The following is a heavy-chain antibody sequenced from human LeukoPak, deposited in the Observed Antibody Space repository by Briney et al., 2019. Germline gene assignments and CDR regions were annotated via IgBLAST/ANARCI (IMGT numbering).Heavy chain of an antibody. CDR1: GFTASSNY. CDR2: IYSGSSA. J-gene: IGHJ4*02. CDR3: ARERRDIVVVPADY. V-gene: IGHV3-53*05. Sequence: PGGSLRLSCAASGFTASSNYMSWVRQAPGKGLEWVSVIYSGSSADYADFVKGRFTISRDNSKNTLYLQMNSLRAEDTAVYYCARERRDIVVVPADYWGQGTLVTVSS. D-gene: IGHD2-2*01.